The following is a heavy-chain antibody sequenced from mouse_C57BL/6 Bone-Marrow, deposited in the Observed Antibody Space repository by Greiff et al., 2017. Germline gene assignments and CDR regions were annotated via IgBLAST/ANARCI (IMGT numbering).Heavy chain of an antibody. V-gene: IGHV5-2*01. D-gene: IGHD2-1*01. J-gene: IGHJ2*01. CDR2: INSDGGST. CDR1: EYEFHSHD. CDR3: ARRAMRTTRFDY. Sequence: DVHLVESGGGLVQPGESLKLSCESNEYEFHSHDMSWVRKTPEKRLELVAAINSDGGSTYYPHTMERRFIISRDNTKKTQYLQMSSLRSEDTALYYCARRAMRTTRFDYWGQGTTLTVSS.